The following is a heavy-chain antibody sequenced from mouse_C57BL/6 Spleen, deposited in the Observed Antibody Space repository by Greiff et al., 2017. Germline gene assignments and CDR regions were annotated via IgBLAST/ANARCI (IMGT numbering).Heavy chain of an antibody. CDR2: IHPNSGST. CDR1: GYTFTSYW. CDR3: ARYGGTYYFDD. J-gene: IGHJ2*01. D-gene: IGHD1-1*01. V-gene: IGHV1-64*01. Sequence: QVQLQQPGAELVKPGASVKLSCKASGYTFTSYWMHWVKQRPGQGLEWIGMIHPNSGSTNYNEKFKSKATLTVDKSSSTAYMQLSSLTSEDSAVYYCARYGGTYYFDDWGQGTTLTVSS.